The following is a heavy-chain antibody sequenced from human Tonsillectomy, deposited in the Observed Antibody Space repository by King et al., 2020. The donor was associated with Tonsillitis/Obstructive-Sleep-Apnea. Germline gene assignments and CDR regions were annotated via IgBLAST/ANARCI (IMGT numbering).Heavy chain of an antibody. J-gene: IGHJ4*02. CDR2: IYDSGST. Sequence: QLQESGPGLVKPSETLSLTCTVSGGSISSYYWSWIRQPPGKGLEWIGYIYDSGSTNYNPSLKSRVTISVDTSKNQFSLKLSSVTAADTAVYYCAREGDGYSSLDYWGQGTLVTVSS. CDR3: AREGDGYSSLDY. D-gene: IGHD5-24*01. CDR1: GGSISSYY. V-gene: IGHV4-59*12.